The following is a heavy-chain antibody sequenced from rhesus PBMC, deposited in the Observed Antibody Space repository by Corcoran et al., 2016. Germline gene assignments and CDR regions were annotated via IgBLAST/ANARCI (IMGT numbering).Heavy chain of an antibody. CDR2: IYCGVGKP. J-gene: IGHJ3*01. CDR1: GGSISGGYYY. Sequence: QVKLQESGPGLVKPVETLSLTCAVSGGSISGGYYYGGWSRQTPGKVLEGIGGIYCGVGKPYDDPPLNGPSTISKHTSQNQFALVLTCVTGAGTAVYSCAGGGGGWADGDFDCWGQGLRVTGSS. V-gene: IGHV4S12*01. CDR3: AGGGGGWADGDFDC. D-gene: IGHD2-39*02.